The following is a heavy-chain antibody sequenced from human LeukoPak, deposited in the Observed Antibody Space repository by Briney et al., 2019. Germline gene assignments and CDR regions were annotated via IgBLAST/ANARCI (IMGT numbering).Heavy chain of an antibody. J-gene: IGHJ4*02. CDR1: GFTFSSYS. CDR3: ARDSSGYYHFDY. Sequence: PGGSLRLSCAASGFTFSSYSMNWVRQAPGKGLEWVSSISSSSSYIYYADSVKGRFTISRDNAKNSLYLQMNSLRAEDTAVYYYARDSSGYYHFDYWGQGTLVTVSS. V-gene: IGHV3-21*01. D-gene: IGHD3-22*01. CDR2: ISSSSSYI.